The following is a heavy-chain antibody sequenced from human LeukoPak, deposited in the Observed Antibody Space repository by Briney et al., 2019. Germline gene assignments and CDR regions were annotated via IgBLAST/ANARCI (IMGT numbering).Heavy chain of an antibody. CDR1: GYSISSGYY. CDR3: ARHPFRSGYYFDY. D-gene: IGHD6-25*01. V-gene: IGHV4-38-2*01. J-gene: IGHJ4*02. CDR2: IFHSGIT. Sequence: SETLSLTCAVSGYSISSGYYWGWIRQPPGKGLEWIGSIFHSGITYYNPSLKSRLTISLDTSKNHFSLKLSSVTAADTAVYYCARHPFRSGYYFDYWGQGTLVTVSS.